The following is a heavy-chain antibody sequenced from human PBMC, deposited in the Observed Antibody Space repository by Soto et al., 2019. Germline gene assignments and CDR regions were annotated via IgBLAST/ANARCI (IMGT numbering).Heavy chain of an antibody. CDR2: ISFDGSNK. CDR1: GFTFSRYA. V-gene: IGHV3-30-3*01. J-gene: IGHJ4*02. Sequence: GESLKISCAASGFTFSRYAMHWVRQAPGKGLEWVTLISFDGSNKYYADSVKGRFTISRDNSKNTLYLQMNSLRAEDTAVYYCARETPRVDGYNYDPVGYFDYWGQGTLVTVSS. D-gene: IGHD5-12*01. CDR3: ARETPRVDGYNYDPVGYFDY.